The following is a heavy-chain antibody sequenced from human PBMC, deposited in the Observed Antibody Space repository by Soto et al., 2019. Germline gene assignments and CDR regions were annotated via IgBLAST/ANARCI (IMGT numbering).Heavy chain of an antibody. D-gene: IGHD2-15*01. Sequence: QVQLVQSGAEVKKPGASVKVSCKASGYTFTGYYMHWVRQAPGQGLEWMGWINPNSGGTNYAQKFQGWVTMTRDTSISTAYMELSRLRSDDTAVYYCARESTPSRYCSGGSCYSFRLGVWGQGTTVTVSS. CDR3: ARESTPSRYCSGGSCYSFRLGV. J-gene: IGHJ6*02. CDR2: INPNSGGT. V-gene: IGHV1-2*04. CDR1: GYTFTGYY.